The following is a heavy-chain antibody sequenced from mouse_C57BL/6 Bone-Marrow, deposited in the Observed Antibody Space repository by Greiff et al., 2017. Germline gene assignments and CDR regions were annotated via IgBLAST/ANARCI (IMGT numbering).Heavy chain of an antibody. CDR3: ARAYYFDY. CDR2: IDPSDSYT. J-gene: IGHJ2*01. Sequence: QVQLQQPGAELVKPGASVKLSCKASGYTFTSYWMQWVKQRPGQGLEWIGEIDPSDSYTNYNQKFKGKATLTVDTSSRTAYMQLSSLTSEDSAVYYCARAYYFDYWGQGTTLTVSS. V-gene: IGHV1-50*01. CDR1: GYTFTSYW.